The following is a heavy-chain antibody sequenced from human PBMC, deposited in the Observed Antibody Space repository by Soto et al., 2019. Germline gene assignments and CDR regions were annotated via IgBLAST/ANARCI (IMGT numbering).Heavy chain of an antibody. CDR1: GVSISNYY. Sequence: SDTLSLTCTVSGVSISNYYWGWIRQPPGKGLEWIGYIYFSGSTNYNPSLKSRVTLSVDTSKNQFSLKLSSVTAADTAVYYCARRYGGAVDYWGQGTLVTV. V-gene: IGHV4-59*08. D-gene: IGHD3-10*01. CDR3: ARRYGGAVDY. J-gene: IGHJ4*02. CDR2: IYFSGST.